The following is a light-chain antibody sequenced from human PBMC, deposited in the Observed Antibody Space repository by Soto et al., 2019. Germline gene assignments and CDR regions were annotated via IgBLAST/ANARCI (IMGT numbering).Light chain of an antibody. Sequence: QSALTQPASVSGSPGQSVAISCSGASSDVGSYNYVSWYQQHPGKAPKLLLSEVSNRHSVVSDRFFGSKSGNTASLTISGLQADDEADYYCSSLTTRFTSVCANGTKVTVL. J-gene: IGLJ1*01. CDR2: EVS. CDR3: SSLTTRFTSV. CDR1: SSDVGSYNY. V-gene: IGLV2-14*01.